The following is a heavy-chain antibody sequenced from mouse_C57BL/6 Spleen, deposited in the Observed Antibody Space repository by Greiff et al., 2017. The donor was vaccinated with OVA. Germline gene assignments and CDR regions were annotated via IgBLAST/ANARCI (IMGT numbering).Heavy chain of an antibody. J-gene: IGHJ2*01. CDR3: ARHGPHYYGSSSLFDY. CDR1: GYTFTEYT. CDR2: FYPGSGSI. Sequence: QVQLQQSGAELVKPGASVKLSCKASGYTFTEYTIHWVKQRSGQGLEWIGWFYPGSGSIKYNEKFKDKATLTADKSSSTVDIELSILTSEDSAVYFCARHGPHYYGSSSLFDYWGQGTTLTVSS. D-gene: IGHD1-1*01. V-gene: IGHV1-62-2*01.